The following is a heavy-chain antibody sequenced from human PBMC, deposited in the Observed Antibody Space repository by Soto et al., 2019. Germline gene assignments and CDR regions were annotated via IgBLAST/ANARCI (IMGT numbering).Heavy chain of an antibody. CDR1: GDSVSSNSAA. J-gene: IGHJ5*02. V-gene: IGHV6-1*01. Sequence: SQTLSLTFAISGDSVSSNSAAWECISQSPSRGLEWLGRTRYTSKWYTEYAESVKSRITINADTSKNHFSLQLRSVTPEDTAVYYCVRVDWNDAGSWGQGTQVTVSS. CDR2: TRYTSKWYT. D-gene: IGHD1-1*01. CDR3: VRVDWNDAGS.